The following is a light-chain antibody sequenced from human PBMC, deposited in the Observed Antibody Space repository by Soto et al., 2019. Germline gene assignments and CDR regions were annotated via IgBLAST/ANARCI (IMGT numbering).Light chain of an antibody. CDR1: QNIDSW. CDR2: KAS. CDR3: KQYNDYPWT. Sequence: DIPMTQSPSTLSASVGDRVTITCRASQNIDSWLAWYQQKPGKAPNLLIYKASTLQSGVPSRFSGSGSGTEFTLTISSLQPDDFATYYCKQYNDYPWTFGQGTRVEIK. V-gene: IGKV1-5*03. J-gene: IGKJ1*01.